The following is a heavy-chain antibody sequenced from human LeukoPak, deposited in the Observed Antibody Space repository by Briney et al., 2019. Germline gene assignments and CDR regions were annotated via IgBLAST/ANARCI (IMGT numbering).Heavy chain of an antibody. V-gene: IGHV4-34*01. CDR1: GGSFSGYY. Sequence: SETLSLTCAVYGGSFSGYYWSWIRQPPGKGLEWIGEINHSGSTNYNPSLKSRVTISVDTSKNQFSLKLSSVTAADTAVYYCARLKLSFAYWGQGTLVTVSS. J-gene: IGHJ4*02. CDR3: ARLKLSFAY. CDR2: INHSGST.